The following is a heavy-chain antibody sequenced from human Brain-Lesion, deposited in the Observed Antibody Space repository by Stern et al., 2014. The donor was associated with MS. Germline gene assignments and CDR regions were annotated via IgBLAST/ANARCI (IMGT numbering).Heavy chain of an antibody. CDR2: INPYSGDT. Sequence: QVQLVESGAEVKKPGASVKVSCKASGYTFTDYFMHWVRQAPGQGLEGLGWINPYSGDTKYAQKFQGWVTMTRDSSISTAYMELNSLRSDDTAVYYCARVPGGVFGGMDVWGQGTTVT. D-gene: IGHD4-23*01. J-gene: IGHJ6*02. CDR3: ARVPGGVFGGMDV. CDR1: GYTFTDYF. V-gene: IGHV1-2*04.